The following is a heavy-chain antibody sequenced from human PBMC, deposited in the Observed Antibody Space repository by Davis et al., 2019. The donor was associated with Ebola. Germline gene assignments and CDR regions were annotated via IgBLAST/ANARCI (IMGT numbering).Heavy chain of an antibody. CDR1: GYTFTSYG. D-gene: IGHD6-13*01. J-gene: IGHJ4*02. V-gene: IGHV1-18*01. CDR3: ARAPSGIAAAGTWGY. Sequence: AASVTVSCKASGYTFTSYGISWVRQAPGQGLEWMGWISAYNGNTNYAQKLQGRVTMTTDTSTSTAYMELRSLRSDDTAVYYCARAPSGIAAAGTWGYWGQGTLVTVSS. CDR2: ISAYNGNT.